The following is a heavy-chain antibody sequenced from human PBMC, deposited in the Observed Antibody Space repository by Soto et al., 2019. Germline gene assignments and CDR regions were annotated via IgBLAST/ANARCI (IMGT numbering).Heavy chain of an antibody. V-gene: IGHV1-69*02. CDR2: IIPILGIA. J-gene: IGHJ4*02. CDR3: ARAGGVDTAMLGRDY. CDR1: GGTFSSYT. Sequence: QVQLVQSGAEVKKPGSSGKISCKASGGTFSSYTISWVPQAPGQGLEWMGRIIPILGIANYAQKFQGRVTITADKSTSTAYMELSSLRSEDTAAYHCARAGGVDTAMLGRDYWGQGTLVTVSS. D-gene: IGHD5-18*01.